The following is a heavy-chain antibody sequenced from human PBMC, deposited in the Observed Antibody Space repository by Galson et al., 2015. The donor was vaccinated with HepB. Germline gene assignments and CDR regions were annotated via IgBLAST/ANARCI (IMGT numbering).Heavy chain of an antibody. J-gene: IGHJ6*02. CDR2: ISYDGVNK. CDR3: ARGVGDSYVDYGVET. V-gene: IGHV3-30*04. CDR1: GFTLSDYS. D-gene: IGHD5-18*01. Sequence: SLRLSCAASGFTLSDYSIYWVRQAPGKGLEWVAVISYDGVNKYYADSVKGRFTISRDNCKHTLYLQMNSLRAEDTAVYYCARGVGDSYVDYGVETWGHETTRTVSS.